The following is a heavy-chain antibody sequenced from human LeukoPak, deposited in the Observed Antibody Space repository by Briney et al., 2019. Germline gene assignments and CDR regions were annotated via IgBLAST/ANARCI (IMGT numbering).Heavy chain of an antibody. Sequence: SETLSLTCTVSGGSISSGGYYWSWIRQHPGKGLEWIGHIYYSGSTYYNPSLKSRVAISVDTSKNQFSLKLSSVTAADTAVYYCTASAGAEVTNWFDPWGQGTLVTVSS. D-gene: IGHD1-26*01. CDR2: IYYSGST. V-gene: IGHV4-31*03. CDR3: TASAGAEVTNWFDP. J-gene: IGHJ5*02. CDR1: GGSISSGGYY.